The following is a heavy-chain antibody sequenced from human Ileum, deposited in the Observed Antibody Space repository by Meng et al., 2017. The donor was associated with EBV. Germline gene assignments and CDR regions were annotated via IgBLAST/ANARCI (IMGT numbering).Heavy chain of an antibody. Sequence: QLQLQESGPGLVKPSETLSLTCLVSGDSVSDTNYFWGWFRQPPGKGLEWIGSINSNWNTYYNPSLTSRVTMSVDTSKNQFSLKLSSVTAADTAVYYCVRVRGDFDYWGQGTMVTVYS. CDR1: GDSVSDTNYF. CDR2: INSNWNT. CDR3: VRVRGDFDY. J-gene: IGHJ4*02. V-gene: IGHV4-39*07. D-gene: IGHD3-10*01.